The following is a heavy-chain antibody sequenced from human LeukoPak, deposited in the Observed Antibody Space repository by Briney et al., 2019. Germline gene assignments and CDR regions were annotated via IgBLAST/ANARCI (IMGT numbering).Heavy chain of an antibody. J-gene: IGHJ4*02. CDR2: IYNDGKT. D-gene: IGHD6-13*01. CDR1: GFTVTNTY. V-gene: IGHV3-66*01. CDR3: ALQRTLWQQILDY. Sequence: PGGSLRLSCAASGFTVTNTYMSWVRQAPGKGLEWVSIIYNDGKTYFADSVKGRFTISRDNSKNTLYLQMNSLRAEDTAICYCALQRTLWQQILDYWGQGTLVTASS.